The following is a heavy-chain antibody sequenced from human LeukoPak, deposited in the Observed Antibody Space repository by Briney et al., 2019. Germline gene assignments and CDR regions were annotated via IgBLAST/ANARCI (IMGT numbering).Heavy chain of an antibody. CDR1: GFTFSSYA. J-gene: IGHJ4*02. CDR3: AKDLNGPSGWSDY. V-gene: IGHV3-23*01. D-gene: IGHD6-19*01. Sequence: GGSLRLSCAASGFTFSSYAMSWVRQAPGKGLEWASAISGSGGSTYYADSVKGRFTISRDNSKNTLYLQMNSLRAEDTAVYYCAKDLNGPSGWSDYWGQGTLVTVSS. CDR2: ISGSGGST.